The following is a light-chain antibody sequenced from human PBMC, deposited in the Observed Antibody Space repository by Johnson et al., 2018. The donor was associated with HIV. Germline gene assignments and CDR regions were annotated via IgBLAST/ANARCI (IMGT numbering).Light chain of an antibody. Sequence: QPVLTQPPSVSAAPGQKVTISCSGSSSNIGNNYVSWYQQLPGTAPKLLIYDNNKRPSGIPDRFSGSKSGTSATLGITGLQTGAEADYYCGTWDSSLSPGEFVFGTGTKVTV. V-gene: IGLV1-51*01. CDR3: GTWDSSLSPGEFV. J-gene: IGLJ1*01. CDR2: DNN. CDR1: SSNIGNNY.